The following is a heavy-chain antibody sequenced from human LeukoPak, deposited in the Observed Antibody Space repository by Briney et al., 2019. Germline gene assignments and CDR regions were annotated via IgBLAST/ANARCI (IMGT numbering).Heavy chain of an antibody. CDR1: GYTFTSYG. D-gene: IGHD3-3*01. CDR3: VRGGDDFWSGYHALTSFDP. CDR2: ISAYNGNT. V-gene: IGHV1-18*01. J-gene: IGHJ5*02. Sequence: ASVKVSCKASGYTFTSYGISWVRQAPGQGLEWMGWISAYNGNTNYAQELQGRVTMTTDTSTSTAYMELRSLRSDDTAVYYCVRGGDDFWSGYHALTSFDPWGQGTLVTVSS.